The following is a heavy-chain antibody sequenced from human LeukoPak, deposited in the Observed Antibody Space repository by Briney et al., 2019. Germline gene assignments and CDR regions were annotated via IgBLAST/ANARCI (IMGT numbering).Heavy chain of an antibody. CDR1: GGSISSSSYY. CDR2: IYYSGST. Sequence: PSQTLSLTSTVAGGSISSSSYYWGWIRQPPGKGLEWIGRIYYSGSTYYNPSLKSRVTISVDTSKNQFSLKLSSGTAADTAVYYCKIAARDYYYVMDVWGQGTTVTVSS. V-gene: IGHV4-39*01. D-gene: IGHD6-6*01. J-gene: IGHJ6*02. CDR3: KIAARDYYYVMDV.